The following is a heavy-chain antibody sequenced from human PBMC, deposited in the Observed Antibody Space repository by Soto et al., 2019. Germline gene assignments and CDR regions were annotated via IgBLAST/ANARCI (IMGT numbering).Heavy chain of an antibody. J-gene: IGHJ6*02. CDR3: ARGDREDIAVVVGARPGEYGVDV. D-gene: IGHD2-15*01. V-gene: IGHV3-30*10. CDR2: ISYDGSNK. Sequence: QVHLVESGGGVVQPGRSLRLSCAASGFTFRIYAMHWVRQAPGKGXXXXXVISYDGSNKFYRDSVKGRFTISRDNSKNTLYLQINSLRYEDTAVYYCARGDREDIAVVVGARPGEYGVDVWGQGTTVTVSS. CDR1: GFTFRIYA.